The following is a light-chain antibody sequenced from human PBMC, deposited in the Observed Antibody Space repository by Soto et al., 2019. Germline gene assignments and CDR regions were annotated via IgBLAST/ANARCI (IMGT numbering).Light chain of an antibody. CDR3: QQSYSTPRT. CDR2: AAS. J-gene: IGKJ1*01. Sequence: DIQMTQSPSFLSASVGDRVTITCRASQAISNYLNCYQQKPGKAPKLLIYAASSLQSGVPSRFSGSGSGTDFTLTISSLQPEDFATYYCQQSYSTPRTFGQGTKVDI. CDR1: QAISNY. V-gene: IGKV1-39*01.